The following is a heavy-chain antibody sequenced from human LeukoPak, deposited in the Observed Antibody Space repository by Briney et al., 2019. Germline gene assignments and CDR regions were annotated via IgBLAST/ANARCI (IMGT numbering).Heavy chain of an antibody. CDR1: GFTFSGYG. Sequence: GGSLRLSCAGSGFTFSGYGMTWVRQAPGRGLEWVSTIVSSDTYYGDSVKGRFTISRDNSKNTVYLQMNSLRVEDTAVYYCAKLPLVGTFFDYWGQGTLVTVSS. V-gene: IGHV3-23*01. CDR3: AKLPLVGTFFDY. CDR2: IVSSDT. D-gene: IGHD1-26*01. J-gene: IGHJ4*02.